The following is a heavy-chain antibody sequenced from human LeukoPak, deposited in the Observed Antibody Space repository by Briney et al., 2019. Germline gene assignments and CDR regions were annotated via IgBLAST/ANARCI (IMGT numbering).Heavy chain of an antibody. D-gene: IGHD6-13*01. CDR1: GFPFSSYA. Sequence: GGSLRLSCAASGFPFSSYAMSWVRQAPGKGLEWGSSVSGSGDKIYYADSVKGRFTISRDNSKNTFYLQMNSLGAEDTAVYYCAKPIFRQMAAAGEFDYWGQGTTVTVSS. CDR3: AKPIFRQMAAAGEFDY. V-gene: IGHV3-23*01. CDR2: VSGSGDKI. J-gene: IGHJ4*02.